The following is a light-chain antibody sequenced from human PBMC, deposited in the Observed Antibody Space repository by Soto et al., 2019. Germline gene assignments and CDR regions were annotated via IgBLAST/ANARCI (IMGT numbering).Light chain of an antibody. Sequence: QSVLTQPASVSGSPGQSITISCTGTSSDVGSYNLVSWYQQHPGKAPKLMIYEGSKRPSGVSIRFSGSKSGNTASLTISGLQAEDEADYYCCSYAGSSTHVVFGGGTKLTVL. CDR3: CSYAGSSTHVV. CDR2: EGS. V-gene: IGLV2-23*01. CDR1: SSDVGSYNL. J-gene: IGLJ2*01.